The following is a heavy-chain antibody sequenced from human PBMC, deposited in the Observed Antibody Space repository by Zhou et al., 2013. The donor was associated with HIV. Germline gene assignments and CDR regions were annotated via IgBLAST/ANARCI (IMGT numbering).Heavy chain of an antibody. CDR2: IIPVFGTA. V-gene: IGHV1-69*03. CDR1: GGTLTSYA. J-gene: IGHJ1*01. D-gene: IGHD3-10*01. Sequence: QVHLVQSGAEVKKPGSSVKVSCKASGGTLTSYAIGWVRQAPGQGLEWMGGIIPVFGTASYAHKFQGRATIAADESTSTAYMELRSLKSDDTVLFIIVANSVYSANSRAEYFQYWARAPWSTVSS. CDR3: VANSVYSANSRAEYFQY.